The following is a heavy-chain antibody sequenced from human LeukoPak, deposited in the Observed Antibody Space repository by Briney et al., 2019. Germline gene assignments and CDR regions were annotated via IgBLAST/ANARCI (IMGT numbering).Heavy chain of an antibody. Sequence: SVKVSFKASGATFTSYAISWVRQAPGQGLEWMGGIIPIFGTANYAQKFQGRVTITADESTSTAYMELSSLRSEDTAVYYCAGYYYDSSGYFCWFDPWGQGTLVTVSS. J-gene: IGHJ5*02. CDR1: GATFTSYA. D-gene: IGHD3-22*01. CDR3: AGYYYDSSGYFCWFDP. CDR2: IIPIFGTA. V-gene: IGHV1-69*13.